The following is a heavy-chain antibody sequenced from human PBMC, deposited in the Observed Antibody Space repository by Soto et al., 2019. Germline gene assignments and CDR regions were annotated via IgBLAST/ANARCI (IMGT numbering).Heavy chain of an antibody. J-gene: IGHJ3*02. Sequence: QVQLVQSGAEVKKPGASVKVSCKASGYTFTSYGISWVRQAPGQGLEWMGWISAYNGNTNYAQKLQGGVTMTTDTSTSTADMEVRSLRSDDTAVYYCARESGIAVADADAFDIWGQGTMVTVSS. V-gene: IGHV1-18*01. D-gene: IGHD6-19*01. CDR2: ISAYNGNT. CDR1: GYTFTSYG. CDR3: ARESGIAVADADAFDI.